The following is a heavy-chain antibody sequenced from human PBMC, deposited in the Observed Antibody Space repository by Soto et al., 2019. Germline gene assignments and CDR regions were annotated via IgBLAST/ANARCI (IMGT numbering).Heavy chain of an antibody. Sequence: TLSLTCTVSGGSISSGGYYWSWIRQHPGKGLEWIGYIYYSGSTYYNPSLKSRVTISVDTSKNQFSLKLSSVTAADTAVYYCARAPYYYDSSGYYQEYYFDLWGQGTLVTVSS. V-gene: IGHV4-31*03. D-gene: IGHD3-22*01. CDR1: GGSISSGGYY. J-gene: IGHJ4*02. CDR3: ARAPYYYDSSGYYQEYYFDL. CDR2: IYYSGST.